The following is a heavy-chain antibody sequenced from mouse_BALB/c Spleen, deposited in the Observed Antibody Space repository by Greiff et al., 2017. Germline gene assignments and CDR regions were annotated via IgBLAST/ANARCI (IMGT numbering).Heavy chain of an antibody. CDR2: IYPGGGYT. Sequence: QVQLQQSGAELVRPGTSVKISCKASGYTFTNYWLGWVKQRPGHGLEWIGDIYPGGGYTNYNEKFKGKATLTADTSSSTAYMQLSSLTSEDSAVYFCARYYYGSSYRAMDYWGQGTSVTVSS. CDR3: ARYYYGSSYRAMDY. CDR1: GYTFTNYW. J-gene: IGHJ4*01. D-gene: IGHD1-1*01. V-gene: IGHV1-63*02.